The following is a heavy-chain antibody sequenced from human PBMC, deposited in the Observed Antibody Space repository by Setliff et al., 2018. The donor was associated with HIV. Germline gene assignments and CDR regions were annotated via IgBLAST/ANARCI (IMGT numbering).Heavy chain of an antibody. CDR3: ARGRDGYSNSCFDY. J-gene: IGHJ4*02. V-gene: IGHV1-69*13. CDR2: IIPIFGTA. D-gene: IGHD5-18*01. CDR1: GYIFSSYA. Sequence: SVKVSCKTSGYIFSSYALHWVRQAPGQGLEWMGGIIPIFGTANYAQKFQGRVTITADESTSTAYMELSSLRSEDTAVYYCARGRDGYSNSCFDYWGQGTLVTVSS.